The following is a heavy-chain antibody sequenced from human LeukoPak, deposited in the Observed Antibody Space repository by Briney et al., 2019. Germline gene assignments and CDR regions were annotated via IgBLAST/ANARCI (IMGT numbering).Heavy chain of an antibody. J-gene: IGHJ4*02. V-gene: IGHV3-23*01. D-gene: IGHD3-10*01. CDR1: GFSFSRYA. Sequence: GGSLRLSCAASGFSFSRYAMSCVRQAPGKGLEWVSVISGSGGSTYNADSVKGRFTISRDNSKSTLYLQMNSLRAEDTAIYYCAKDLWIIDYYASGSSYFDSWGQGTLVTVSS. CDR3: AKDLWIIDYYASGSSYFDS. CDR2: ISGSGGST.